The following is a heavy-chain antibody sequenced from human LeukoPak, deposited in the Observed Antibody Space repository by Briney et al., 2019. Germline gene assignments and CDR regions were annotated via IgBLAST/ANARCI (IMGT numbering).Heavy chain of an antibody. CDR3: AREPVAYCGGDCYSGYFDY. D-gene: IGHD2-21*02. CDR1: GFTFSSYA. V-gene: IGHV3-30-3*01. J-gene: IGHJ4*02. Sequence: GGSLRLSCAASGFTFSSYAMHWVRQAPGKGLEWVAVISYDGSNKYYADSVKGRFTISRDNSKNMLYLQMNSLRAEDTAVYYCAREPVAYCGGDCYSGYFDYWGQGTLVTVSS. CDR2: ISYDGSNK.